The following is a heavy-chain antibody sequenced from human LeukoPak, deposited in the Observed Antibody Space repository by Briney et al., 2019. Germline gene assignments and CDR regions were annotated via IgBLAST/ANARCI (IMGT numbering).Heavy chain of an antibody. V-gene: IGHV1-18*01. CDR1: GYTFNNYG. CDR3: ARDSADSSGYYRGFDF. Sequence: ASVKVSCKASGYTFNNYGIVWVRQAPGQGLEWLGWINTYNGNTNHGQKFQGRVTMTTDTCTSTAYMELRSLRFDDTPVYYCARDSADSSGYYRGFDFWGQGTLVTV. CDR2: INTYNGNT. D-gene: IGHD6-19*01. J-gene: IGHJ4*02.